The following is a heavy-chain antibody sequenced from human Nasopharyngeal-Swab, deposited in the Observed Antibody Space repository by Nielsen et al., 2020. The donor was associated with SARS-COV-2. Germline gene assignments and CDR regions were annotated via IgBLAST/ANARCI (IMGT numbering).Heavy chain of an antibody. D-gene: IGHD3-10*01. J-gene: IGHJ6*03. V-gene: IGHV3-74*01. CDR3: ARGGYGSGTNYYYYYMDV. Sequence: WIRQPPGKGLVWVSRINSDGSSTSYADSVKGRFTISRDNAKNTLYLQMNSLRAEATAVYYCARGGYGSGTNYYYYYMDVWGKGTTVTVSS. CDR2: INSDGSST.